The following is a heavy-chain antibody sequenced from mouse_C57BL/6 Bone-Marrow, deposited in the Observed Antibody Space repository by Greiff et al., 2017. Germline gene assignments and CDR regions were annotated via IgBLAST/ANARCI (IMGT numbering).Heavy chain of an antibody. Sequence: VQLKQSGPELVKPGASVKMSCKASGYTFTDYNMHWVKQSHGKSLEWIGYINPNNGGTSYNQKFKGKATLTVNKSSSTAYMELRSLTSEDSAVYYCAITTVVATLYFDYWGQGTNLTVSS. CDR2: INPNNGGT. CDR3: AITTVVATLYFDY. D-gene: IGHD1-1*01. J-gene: IGHJ2*01. CDR1: GYTFTDYN. V-gene: IGHV1-22*01.